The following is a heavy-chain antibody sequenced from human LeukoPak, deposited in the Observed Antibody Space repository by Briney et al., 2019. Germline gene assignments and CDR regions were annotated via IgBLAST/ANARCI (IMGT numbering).Heavy chain of an antibody. CDR1: GFTFSSYG. Sequence: GGSLRLSCAASGFTFSSYGMHWVRQAPGKGLEWVAFIRYDGSNKYYADSVKGRFTISRDNAKNSLYLQMNSLRAEDTAVYYCARASPYYDSSGYYSEPYDYWGQGTLVTVSS. D-gene: IGHD3-22*01. CDR3: ARASPYYDSSGYYSEPYDY. J-gene: IGHJ4*02. V-gene: IGHV3-30*02. CDR2: IRYDGSNK.